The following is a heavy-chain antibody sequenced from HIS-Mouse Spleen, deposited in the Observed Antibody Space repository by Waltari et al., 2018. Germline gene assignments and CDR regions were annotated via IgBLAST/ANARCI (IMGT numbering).Heavy chain of an antibody. CDR1: GFTFRSYS. J-gene: IGHJ4*02. V-gene: IGHV3-48*01. Sequence: EVQLVESGGGLVQPGGSLRLSCAASGFTFRSYSMNWVRQALGKGLEWISYISSSSSTLYYADSVKGRFTISRDNAKNSLYLQMNSLRAEDTAVYYCARGASGSYYLVSVSDYWGQGTLVTVSS. D-gene: IGHD1-26*01. CDR3: ARGASGSYYLVSVSDY. CDR2: ISSSSSTL.